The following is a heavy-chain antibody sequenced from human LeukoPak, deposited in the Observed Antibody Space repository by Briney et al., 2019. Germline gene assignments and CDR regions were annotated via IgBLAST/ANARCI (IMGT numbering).Heavy chain of an antibody. Sequence: GGSLRLSCAASGFTVSSNYMSWVRQAPGKGLEWVSVIYSGGSTYYADSVKGRFTISRDNAKNSLYLQMNSLRAEDTALYYCASGGMTGSDAFDIWGQGTMVTVSS. CDR2: IYSGGST. V-gene: IGHV3-53*05. D-gene: IGHD3-10*01. CDR1: GFTVSSNY. CDR3: ASGGMTGSDAFDI. J-gene: IGHJ3*02.